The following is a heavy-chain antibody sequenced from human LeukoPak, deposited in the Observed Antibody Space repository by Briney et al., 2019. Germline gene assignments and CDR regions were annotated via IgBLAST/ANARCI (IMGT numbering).Heavy chain of an antibody. CDR2: IYYSGST. CDR3: GSGVKPVGAFGI. V-gene: IGHV4-59*11. D-gene: IGHD4/OR15-4a*01. Sequence: SETLSLTCTVSGGSLSSLYASWIRQPPREGREWMGYIYYSGSTHYNPSLKSRVTISVHTSKTQFSLELSSVTPGHRPVFYCGSGVKPVGAFGIWGQGTMVTVSS. J-gene: IGHJ3*02. CDR1: GGSLSSLY.